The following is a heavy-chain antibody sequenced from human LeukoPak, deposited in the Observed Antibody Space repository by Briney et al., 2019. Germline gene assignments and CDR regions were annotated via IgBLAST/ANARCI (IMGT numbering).Heavy chain of an antibody. CDR2: IGSNISAM. CDR3: AKDLGVVVPAAMCY. Sequence: GGSLRLSCAASGFTFSDYSMNWVRQAPGKGLEWVSYIGSNISAMYYADSVKGRFTISRDNSKNTLYLQMSSLRAEDTAVYYCAKDLGVVVPAAMCYWGQGTLVTVSS. CDR1: GFTFSDYS. V-gene: IGHV3-48*01. D-gene: IGHD2-2*01. J-gene: IGHJ4*02.